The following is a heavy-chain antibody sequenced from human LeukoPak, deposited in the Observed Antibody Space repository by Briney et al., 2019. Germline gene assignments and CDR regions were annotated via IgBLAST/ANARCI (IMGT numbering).Heavy chain of an antibody. CDR3: AKDAPNSGTYLCYY. V-gene: IGHV3-23*01. Sequence: GGSLRLSCAASGFTFSSYAMSWVRQAPGKGLEWVSAISGSGGSTYYADSVKGRFTISRDNSKNTLYLQMNSLRAEDTAVYDCAKDAPNSGTYLCYYWGQGTLVTVSA. CDR1: GFTFSSYA. CDR2: ISGSGGST. J-gene: IGHJ4*02. D-gene: IGHD1-26*01.